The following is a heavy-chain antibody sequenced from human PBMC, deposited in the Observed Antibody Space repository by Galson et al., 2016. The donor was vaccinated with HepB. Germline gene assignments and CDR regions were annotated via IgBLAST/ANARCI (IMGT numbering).Heavy chain of an antibody. CDR1: GFSLSTTGVG. Sequence: PALVKPTQTLTLTCIFSGFSLSTTGVGVGWMRQPPGKTLEWLAHIYWDGDERYSPSLKSRLTITKDTSKSRVVLTMTNVDPVDTATYYCVHIVHSGSYYYFAYWGQGTLVTVSS. V-gene: IGHV2-5*02. CDR3: VHIVHSGSYYYFAY. CDR2: IYWDGDE. J-gene: IGHJ4*02. D-gene: IGHD1-26*01.